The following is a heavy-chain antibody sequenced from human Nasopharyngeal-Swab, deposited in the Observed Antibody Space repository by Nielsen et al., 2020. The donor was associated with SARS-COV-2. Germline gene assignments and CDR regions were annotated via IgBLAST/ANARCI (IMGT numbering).Heavy chain of an antibody. CDR2: IYSGGST. D-gene: IGHD3-10*01. CDR3: ARLALTYYYGSGSYSLPRAEAWYFDL. Sequence: GGSLRLSCAASGFTFSSNYMSWVRQAPGKGLEWVSVIYSGGSTYYADSVKGRFTISRDNSKNTLYLQMNSLRAEDTAVYYCARLALTYYYGSGSYSLPRAEAWYFDLWGRGTLVTVSS. V-gene: IGHV3-53*01. J-gene: IGHJ2*01. CDR1: GFTFSSNY.